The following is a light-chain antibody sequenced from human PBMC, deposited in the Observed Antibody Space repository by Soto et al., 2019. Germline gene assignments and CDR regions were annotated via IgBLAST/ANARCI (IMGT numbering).Light chain of an antibody. CDR2: NSN. CDR3: AAWDDSLRGVV. CDR1: SSNVGSNY. J-gene: IGLJ2*01. Sequence: QSVLTQPPPASGTPGQTVTIACSGSSSNVGSNYVYWYQQLPGTAPRLLIYNSNKRPSGVPDRFSGSRSGTSASLAISGLRSDDESDYYCAAWDDSLRGVVFGGGTKVTVL. V-gene: IGLV1-47*02.